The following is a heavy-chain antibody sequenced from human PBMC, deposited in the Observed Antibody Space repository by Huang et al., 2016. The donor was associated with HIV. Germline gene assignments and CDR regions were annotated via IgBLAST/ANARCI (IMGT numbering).Heavy chain of an antibody. D-gene: IGHD1-7*01. Sequence: EVQLVESGGGLVRPGGSLTLSCAASGFTFSDYSMSWVRQAPGKGLERVSHSSGSSTYIYYGDSVKGRFAISRDNAKNLLFLQMNSLRAEDTALYYCARRYNWNYVAHGFDIWGQGTMVTVSS. J-gene: IGHJ3*02. CDR1: GFTFSDYS. V-gene: IGHV3-21*06. CDR3: ARRYNWNYVAHGFDI. CDR2: SSGSSTYI.